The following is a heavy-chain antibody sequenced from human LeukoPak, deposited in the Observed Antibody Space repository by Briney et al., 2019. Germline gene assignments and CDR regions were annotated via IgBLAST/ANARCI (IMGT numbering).Heavy chain of an antibody. Sequence: GASVKVSCKASGYTFTSYGISWVRQAPGQGLEWMGWISAYNGNTNYAQKLQGRVTMTTDTSTSTAYMELRSLRSDDTAVYYCARELGSGYDYGPYYFDYWGQGTLVTVSS. V-gene: IGHV1-18*01. CDR1: GYTFTSYG. J-gene: IGHJ4*02. D-gene: IGHD5-12*01. CDR2: ISAYNGNT. CDR3: ARELGSGYDYGPYYFDY.